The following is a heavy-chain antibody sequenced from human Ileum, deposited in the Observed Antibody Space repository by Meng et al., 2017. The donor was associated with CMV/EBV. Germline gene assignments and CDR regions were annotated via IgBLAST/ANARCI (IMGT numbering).Heavy chain of an antibody. D-gene: IGHD3-16*02. Sequence: PLLQWVNERVKLSEPLSPTCAFYGGSLRVHSCNWIRWSPGNGLQWIAEINHVGRTNSNPSLASRVTISQDTSKNQCSLKLNSVTVADSAVYYCARGLFRYPAYFDLWGQGTLVTVSS. CDR1: GGSLRVHS. J-gene: IGHJ4*02. CDR3: ARGLFRYPAYFDL. V-gene: IGHV4-34*01. CDR2: INHVGRT.